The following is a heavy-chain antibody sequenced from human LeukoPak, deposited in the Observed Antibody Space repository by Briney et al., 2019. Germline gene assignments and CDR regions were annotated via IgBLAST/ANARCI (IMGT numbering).Heavy chain of an antibody. CDR2: INHSGST. D-gene: IGHD3-22*01. CDR3: ATILGNYYDSSGQYYSDY. Sequence: PSETLSLTCAVYGGSFSGYYWSWIRQPPGKGLEWIGEINHSGSTYYNPSLKSRVTISVDTSKNQFSLKLSSVTAADTAVYYCATILGNYYDSSGQYYSDYWGQGTLVTVSS. J-gene: IGHJ4*02. V-gene: IGHV4-34*01. CDR1: GGSFSGYY.